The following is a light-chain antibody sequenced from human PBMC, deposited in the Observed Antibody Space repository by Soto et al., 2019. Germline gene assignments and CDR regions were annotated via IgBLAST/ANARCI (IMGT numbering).Light chain of an antibody. CDR1: QRVSRD. Sequence: EIVTTQSPAALSVSPGERVTLSCRASQRVSRDLAWYQQKPGQAPRLLIYDTSTRATGVPARFSGSGYGTEFTLTISDLQSEDFAVYYCQQYNQWPPLTFGGGTKVEIK. CDR3: QQYNQWPPLT. CDR2: DTS. V-gene: IGKV3D-15*01. J-gene: IGKJ4*01.